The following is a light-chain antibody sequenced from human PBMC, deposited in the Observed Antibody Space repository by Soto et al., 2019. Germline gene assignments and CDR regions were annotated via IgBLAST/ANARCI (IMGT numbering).Light chain of an antibody. V-gene: IGLV2-14*01. CDR1: SSDVGGYNY. CDR3: SSYTSSSTLV. Sequence: QSALTQPASVSGSPGQSITISCTGTSSDVGGYNYVSWYQQQPGKAPKLVIYDVSNRPSGVSNRFSGSKSGNTASLTISGLQDEDEAYYYCSSYTSSSTLVFGGGTKVTVL. J-gene: IGLJ3*02. CDR2: DVS.